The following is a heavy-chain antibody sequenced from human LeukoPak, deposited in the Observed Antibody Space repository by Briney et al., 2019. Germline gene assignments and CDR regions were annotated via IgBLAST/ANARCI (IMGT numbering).Heavy chain of an antibody. J-gene: IGHJ4*02. CDR2: IYSGCST. CDR3: ARCLYGGGFDY. Sequence: PGGSPRLSCAASGIILSSNYMSWVRQAPGKGLEWVSVIYSGCSTYYADSVKGRFTISRDNSKNTLYLQKHSVRAEDTGVYYCARCLYGGGFDYWGQGTLVTVSS. CDR1: GIILSSNY. D-gene: IGHD2-21*01. V-gene: IGHV3-53*01.